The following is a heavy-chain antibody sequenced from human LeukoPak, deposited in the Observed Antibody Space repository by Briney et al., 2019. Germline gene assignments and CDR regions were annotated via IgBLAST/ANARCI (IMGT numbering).Heavy chain of an antibody. Sequence: GASVKVSCKASGYTFTGYYMHWVRQAPGQGLEWMGWINPNSGGTNYAQKFQGRVTMTRDTSISTAYMELSRLRSDDTAVYYCARDYPLNYPSRGDPLFDYWGQGTLVTVSS. CDR1: GYTFTGYY. V-gene: IGHV1-2*02. D-gene: IGHD1-7*01. J-gene: IGHJ4*02. CDR3: ARDYPLNYPSRGDPLFDY. CDR2: INPNSGGT.